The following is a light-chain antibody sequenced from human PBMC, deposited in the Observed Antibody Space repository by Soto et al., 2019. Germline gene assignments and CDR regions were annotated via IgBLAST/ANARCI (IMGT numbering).Light chain of an antibody. Sequence: EIVLTQSPATLSLSPGERATLSCRASQSVSTYLAWYQHKRGQAPRLLIYDASNRAPGIPARFSGSGSGTDFTLTISSLESEDFAVYYCHLRRGTFGGGTTVEIK. CDR1: QSVSTY. V-gene: IGKV3-11*01. CDR3: HLRRGT. CDR2: DAS. J-gene: IGKJ4*01.